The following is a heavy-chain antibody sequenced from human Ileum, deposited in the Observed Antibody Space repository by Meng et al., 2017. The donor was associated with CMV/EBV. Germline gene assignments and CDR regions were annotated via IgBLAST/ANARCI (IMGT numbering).Heavy chain of an antibody. Sequence: GESLKISCAASGFGFSHFEMNWVRQAPGKGLEWLSYISGGGTTKYADSVKGRFIISRDNSKNTLYLQMNSLRAEDTAVYYCAKGVHYDSSGLFVYWGQGTLVTVSS. CDR3: AKGVHYDSSGLFVY. J-gene: IGHJ4*02. D-gene: IGHD3-22*01. CDR2: ISGGGTTK. V-gene: IGHV3-48*03. CDR1: GFGFSHFE.